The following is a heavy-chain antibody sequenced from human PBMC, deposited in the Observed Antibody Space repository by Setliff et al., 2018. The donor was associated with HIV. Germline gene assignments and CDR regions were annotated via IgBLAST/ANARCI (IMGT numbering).Heavy chain of an antibody. V-gene: IGHV1-18*01. CDR2: ISAYNGNT. D-gene: IGHD3-22*01. J-gene: IGHJ5*02. CDR3: AREALAWYRYDSSGYSNWFDP. Sequence: ASVKVSCKASGYTFTSYGISWARQASGQGLEWMGWISAYNGNTDYAQELQGRITLTTDTSTSTAYMELRSLRSDDTAVYYCAREALAWYRYDSSGYSNWFDPWGQGTLVTVSS. CDR1: GYTFTSYG.